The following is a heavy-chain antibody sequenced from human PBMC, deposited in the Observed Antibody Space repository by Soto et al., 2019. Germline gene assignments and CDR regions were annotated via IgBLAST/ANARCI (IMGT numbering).Heavy chain of an antibody. CDR2: IYYSGST. CDR3: ARALRGVVVAATRVNYFDY. Sequence: SEILSLTCTVSGGSISSGGYYWSWIRQHPGKGLEWIGYIYYSGSTYYNPSLKSRVTISVDTSKNQFSLKLSSVTAADTAVYYCARALRGVVVAATRVNYFDYWGQGTLVTVSS. J-gene: IGHJ4*02. CDR1: GGSISSGGYY. V-gene: IGHV4-31*03. D-gene: IGHD2-15*01.